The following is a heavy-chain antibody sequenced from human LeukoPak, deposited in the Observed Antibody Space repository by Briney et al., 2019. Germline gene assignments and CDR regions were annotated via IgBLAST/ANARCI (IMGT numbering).Heavy chain of an antibody. Sequence: SQTLSLTCAISGDSFSSKTAAWNWIRQSPSRGLEWLGRTYYRSKWYYDYAVSLKSRITIYPDTSKNQFSLQLNSVTPEDTAVYYCGTSAPSDWYPFDYWGQGTLVTVSS. D-gene: IGHD6-19*01. CDR3: GTSAPSDWYPFDY. V-gene: IGHV6-1*01. J-gene: IGHJ4*02. CDR1: GDSFSSKTAA. CDR2: TYYRSKWYY.